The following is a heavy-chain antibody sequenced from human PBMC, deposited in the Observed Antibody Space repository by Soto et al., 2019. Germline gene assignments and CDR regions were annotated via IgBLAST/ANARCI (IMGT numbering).Heavy chain of an antibody. D-gene: IGHD3-10*01. J-gene: IGHJ6*03. CDR2: IYPGDSDT. V-gene: IGHV5-51*04. CDR1: GYSFTIYW. CDR3: GSTNYNPSLKSRVTISVDTSKNQFSLKLSSVTAADTAVYYCARHRRYDFWSGLTSGYYYYYYMDV. Sequence: GESLKISCKGSGYSFTIYWIAWVRQMPGKGLEWMGVIYPGDSDTRYSPSFQGQVTISADEPIGTAYLQWSSLKPSDSAIYYSGSTNYNPSLKSRVTISVDTSKNQFSLKLSSVTAADTAVYYCARHRRYDFWSGLTSGYYYYYYMDVWGKGTTVTVSS.